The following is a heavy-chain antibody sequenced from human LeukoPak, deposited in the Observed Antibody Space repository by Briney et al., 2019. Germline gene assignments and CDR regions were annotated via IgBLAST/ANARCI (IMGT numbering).Heavy chain of an antibody. J-gene: IGHJ4*02. CDR3: AKEKRVVPAALLDY. Sequence: GGSLRLSCAASRFTFSSYSMNWVRQAPGKGLEWVSYISSSTSTIYYADSVKGRFTISRDNAKNSLFLQMNSLRAEDTAVYYCAKEKRVVPAALLDYWGQGTLVTVSS. CDR2: ISSSTSTI. D-gene: IGHD2-2*01. CDR1: RFTFSSYS. V-gene: IGHV3-48*04.